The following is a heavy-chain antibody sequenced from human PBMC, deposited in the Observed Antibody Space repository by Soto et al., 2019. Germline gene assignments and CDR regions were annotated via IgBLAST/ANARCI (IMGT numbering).Heavy chain of an antibody. CDR2: LYYTGNT. D-gene: IGHD3-10*01. V-gene: IGHV4-59*01. CDR3: ARGGSEGGLDI. J-gene: IGHJ6*02. Sequence: QLQESGPGVVKPSETLSLTCTVSGAPIAVFYWTWIRQAPGKGLEWIGYLYYTGNTNYSPSLKSRVAMSMYTSKKHFYVTLTSATAADTAVYFCARGGSEGGLDIWGQATTVTVSS. CDR1: GAPIAVFY.